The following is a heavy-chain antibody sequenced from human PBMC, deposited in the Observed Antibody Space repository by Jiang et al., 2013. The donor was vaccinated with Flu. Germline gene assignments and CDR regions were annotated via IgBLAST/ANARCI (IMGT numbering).Heavy chain of an antibody. V-gene: IGHV6-1*01. J-gene: IGHJ4*02. CDR2: TYYRSKWYN. CDR3: ARGLHEYGDTFIDY. Sequence: WLGRTYYRSKWYNDYAVSVKSRITVNPDTSKNQFSLQLNSVTPEDTAVYHCARGLHEYGDTFIDYWGQGTLVTVSS. D-gene: IGHD4-17*01.